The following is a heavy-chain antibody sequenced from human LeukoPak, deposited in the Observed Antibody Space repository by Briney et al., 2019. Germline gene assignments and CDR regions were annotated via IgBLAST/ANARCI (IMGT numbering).Heavy chain of an antibody. D-gene: IGHD3-3*01. V-gene: IGHV4-38-2*02. Sequence: PSETLSLTCAVSGYSISSGYYWGWIRQPPGKGLEWIGSIYHSGSTYYNPSLKSRVTISVDTSKNQFSLKLSSVTAADTAVYYCAREPRGRDYDFWSGYDPPDYYYYMDVWGKGTTVTVSS. CDR2: IYHSGST. CDR3: AREPRGRDYDFWSGYDPPDYYYYMDV. J-gene: IGHJ6*03. CDR1: GYSISSGYY.